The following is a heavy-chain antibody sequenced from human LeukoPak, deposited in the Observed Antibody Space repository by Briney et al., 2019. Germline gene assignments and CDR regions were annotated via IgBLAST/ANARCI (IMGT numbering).Heavy chain of an antibody. CDR1: GGSISSHY. CDR3: ARHRGYDEFIDY. V-gene: IGHV4-59*08. J-gene: IGHJ4*02. Sequence: SETLSLSCTVSGGSISSHYWSWIRQPPGKGLEWIGYIYYSGSTNYNPSLKSRVTISVDTSKNQFSLKLSSVTAADTAVYYCARHRGYDEFIDYWGQGTLVTVSS. D-gene: IGHD5-12*01. CDR2: IYYSGST.